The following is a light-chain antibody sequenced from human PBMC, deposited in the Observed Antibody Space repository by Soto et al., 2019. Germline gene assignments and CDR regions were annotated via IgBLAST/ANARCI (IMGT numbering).Light chain of an antibody. V-gene: IGKV3-11*01. CDR2: GAS. CDR1: QSVSNNY. Sequence: EIMLTQSPGTLSLSPGERATLSCRASQSVSNNYLAWYQQKPGQAPRLLIYGASNRATGIPARFSGSGSGTDFTLTISSLEPEDFAVYYCQQHSHWPPWTFGQGTKVDIK. J-gene: IGKJ1*01. CDR3: QQHSHWPPWT.